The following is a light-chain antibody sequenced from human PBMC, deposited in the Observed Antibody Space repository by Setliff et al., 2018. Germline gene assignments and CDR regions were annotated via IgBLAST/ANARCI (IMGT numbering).Light chain of an antibody. J-gene: IGLJ2*01. CDR3: SSYGSSTLL. V-gene: IGLV2-14*03. CDR1: SSDIGDSKY. Sequence: QSVLTQPASVSGSPGQSITISCTGTSSDIGDSKYVSWYQQHPGKAPKLLIFDVSVRPSGVSNRFSGSKSGNTASLSISGPQAEDEAEYYCSSYGSSTLLFGGGTKVTVL. CDR2: DVS.